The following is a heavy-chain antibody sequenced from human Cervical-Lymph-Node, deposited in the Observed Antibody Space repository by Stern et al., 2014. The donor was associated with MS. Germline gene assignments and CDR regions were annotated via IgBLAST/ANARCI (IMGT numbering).Heavy chain of an antibody. J-gene: IGHJ5*02. V-gene: IGHV3-30*04. CDR2: ISYDRRLP. CDR1: GFIFTSYD. Sequence: VQLVQSGGGVVQPGTSLRLSCAAAGFIFTSYDMHWVRQAPGKGLQWVAAISYDRRLPYYAATVKGRFTISRDNSKNNVYLQMHSLRPDDSAFYYCARYRYNWNSGFFDPWGQGTLVTVSS. D-gene: IGHD1-20*01. CDR3: ARYRYNWNSGFFDP.